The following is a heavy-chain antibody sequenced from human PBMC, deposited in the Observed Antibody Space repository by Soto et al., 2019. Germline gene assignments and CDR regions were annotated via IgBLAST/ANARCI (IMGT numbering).Heavy chain of an antibody. Sequence: GSLRLSWAASGFTFSSYWMHWVRQAPGKGLVWVSRINSDGSSTSYADSVKGRFTISRDNAKNTLYLQMNSLRAEDAAVYYCAKDQVGIPRPPYDSSGYQVHWGQGTLVTVSS. V-gene: IGHV3-74*01. CDR3: AKDQVGIPRPPYDSSGYQVH. CDR2: INSDGSST. CDR1: GFTFSSYW. D-gene: IGHD3-22*01. J-gene: IGHJ4*02.